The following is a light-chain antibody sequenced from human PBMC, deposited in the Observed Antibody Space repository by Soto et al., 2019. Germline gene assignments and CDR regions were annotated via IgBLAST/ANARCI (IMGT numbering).Light chain of an antibody. CDR1: QSVSSN. V-gene: IGKV3-15*01. CDR2: GAS. J-gene: IGKJ5*01. CDR3: QQRSNWPPEIT. Sequence: EIVMTQSPGTLSASPGERATLSCRASQSVSSNLAWYQQKRGQAPRLLIYGASTRATGIPARFSGSGSGTEFTLTIRRLEPEDFAVYYCQQRSNWPPEITFGQGTRLEIK.